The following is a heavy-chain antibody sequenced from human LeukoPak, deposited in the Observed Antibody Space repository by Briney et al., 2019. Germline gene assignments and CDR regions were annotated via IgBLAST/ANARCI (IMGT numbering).Heavy chain of an antibody. CDR1: GGSISSGSYY. Sequence: SETLSLTCTVSGGSISSGSYYWRWIRQPAGKGLEWIGRIYTSGSTNYNPSLKSRVTISVDTSKNQFSLKLSSVTAADTAVYYCARESDFWSGYYKEWGQGTLVTVSS. CDR2: IYTSGST. D-gene: IGHD3-3*01. CDR3: ARESDFWSGYYKE. J-gene: IGHJ4*02. V-gene: IGHV4-61*02.